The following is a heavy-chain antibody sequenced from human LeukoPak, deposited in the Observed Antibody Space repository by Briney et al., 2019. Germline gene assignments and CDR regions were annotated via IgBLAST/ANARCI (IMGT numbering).Heavy chain of an antibody. D-gene: IGHD4-17*01. CDR1: GFTFSSYA. CDR2: ISDSGDST. J-gene: IGHJ4*02. CDR3: ARGTGTSDYGYYFDY. Sequence: PGGSLRLSCAACGFTFSSYAMSWVRQAPGKGLEWVSAISDSGDSTYYADSVKGRFTISRDNSKNTLYLQMNSLRAEDTAVYYCARGTGTSDYGYYFDYWGQGTLVTVSS. V-gene: IGHV3-23*01.